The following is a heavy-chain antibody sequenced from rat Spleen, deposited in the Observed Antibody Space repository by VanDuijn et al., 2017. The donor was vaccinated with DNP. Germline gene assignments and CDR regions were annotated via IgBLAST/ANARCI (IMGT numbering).Heavy chain of an antibody. CDR3: ARHRTIMPYYYAMDA. V-gene: IGHV5-29*01. D-gene: IGHD1-12*01. Sequence: EVQLVESGGGLVQPGRSLKLSCVASGFIFSNYWMTWIRQAPTKGLEWVTTISFDGSATSYRDSVKGRFTVSRDNAKSTLYLQMDSLRSEGTATYYCARHRTIMPYYYAMDAWGQGASVTVSS. J-gene: IGHJ4*01. CDR2: ISFDGSAT. CDR1: GFIFSNYW.